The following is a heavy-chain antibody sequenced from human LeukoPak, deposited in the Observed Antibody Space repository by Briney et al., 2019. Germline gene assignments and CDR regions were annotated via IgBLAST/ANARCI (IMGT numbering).Heavy chain of an antibody. D-gene: IGHD3-10*01. CDR2: IRYDGSNK. J-gene: IGHJ6*03. Sequence: GGSLRLSCAASGFTFSSYGMHWVRQAPGKGLEWVAFIRYDGSNKYYADSVKGRFTISRDNSKTTAYLQLSSLKTEDTAAYYCLATYYGLGSGPENHEDVWGKGTTVTVSS. CDR3: LATYYGLGSGPENHEDV. V-gene: IGHV3-30*02. CDR1: GFTFSSYG.